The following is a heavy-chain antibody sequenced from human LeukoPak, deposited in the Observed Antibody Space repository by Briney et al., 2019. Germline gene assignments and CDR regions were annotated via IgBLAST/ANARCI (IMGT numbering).Heavy chain of an antibody. CDR3: TRSSSGWYSDY. J-gene: IGHJ4*02. CDR1: GFTFGDYG. CDR2: IRSKAYGGTT. V-gene: IGHV3-49*04. Sequence: GGSLRLSFTASGFTFGDYGMSWVRQAPGKGLEWVGFIRSKAYGGTTEYAASVRGRFIISRDDFKSIAYLQMNSLKTEDTAVYYYTRSSSGWYSDYWGQGTLVTVSS. D-gene: IGHD6-19*01.